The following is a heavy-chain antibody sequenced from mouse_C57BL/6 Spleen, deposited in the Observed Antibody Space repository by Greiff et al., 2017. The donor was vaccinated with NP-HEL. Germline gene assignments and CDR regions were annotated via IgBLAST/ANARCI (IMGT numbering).Heavy chain of an antibody. V-gene: IGHV5-17*01. J-gene: IGHJ4*01. D-gene: IGHD3-3*01. Sequence: EVKVVESGGGLVKPGGSLKLSCAASGYTFSDYGMHWVRQAPGKGLEWVAYISSGSSTIYYADTVKGRFTISRDNAKNTLFLQMTSLRSEDTAMYYCARDGDAYAMDYWGQGTSVTVSS. CDR1: GYTFSDYG. CDR3: ARDGDAYAMDY. CDR2: ISSGSSTI.